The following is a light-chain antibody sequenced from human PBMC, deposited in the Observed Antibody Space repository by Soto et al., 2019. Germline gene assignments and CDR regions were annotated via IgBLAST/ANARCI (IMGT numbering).Light chain of an antibody. Sequence: DIQMTQSPSTLSASVGDRVTITCRASQSISSWLAWYQQKPGKAPKLLIYRASGLGSGVPSRFSGSGSGTEFTLTISILQPDDFATYYCQQYDSSVYTFGQGTKLDIK. CDR1: QSISSW. CDR3: QQYDSSVYT. J-gene: IGKJ2*01. CDR2: RAS. V-gene: IGKV1-5*03.